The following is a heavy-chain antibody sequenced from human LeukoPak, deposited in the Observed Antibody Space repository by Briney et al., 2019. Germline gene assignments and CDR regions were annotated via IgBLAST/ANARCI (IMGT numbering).Heavy chain of an antibody. CDR2: INPNSGGT. Sequence: ASVKVSCKASGYTFTSYPISWVRQAPGQGLEWMGWINPNSGGTNYAQKFQGRVTMTRDTSISTAYMELSRLRSDDTAVYYCASGGDVPLEYFQHWGQGTLVTVSS. J-gene: IGHJ1*01. V-gene: IGHV1-2*02. CDR1: GYTFTSYP. D-gene: IGHD2-21*02. CDR3: ASGGDVPLEYFQH.